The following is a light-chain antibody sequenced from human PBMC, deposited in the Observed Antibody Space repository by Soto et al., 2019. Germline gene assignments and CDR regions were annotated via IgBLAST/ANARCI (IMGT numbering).Light chain of an antibody. V-gene: IGKV1-39*01. CDR3: QQSYSTPPALT. J-gene: IGKJ4*01. CDR2: AAS. Sequence: DIQMTQSPSSLSASVGDRVTITCRASQSISSYINWYQQKPGKAPKLLIYAASSLPSGVPSRFSGSGSGTDFTLTISSLQPEDFATYYCQQSYSTPPALTFGGGTKVEIK. CDR1: QSISSY.